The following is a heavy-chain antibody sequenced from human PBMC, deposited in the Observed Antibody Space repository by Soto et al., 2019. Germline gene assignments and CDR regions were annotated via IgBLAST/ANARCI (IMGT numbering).Heavy chain of an antibody. CDR1: GFTFSSYW. D-gene: IGHD3-3*01. Sequence: AGGSLRLSCAASGFTFSSYWMSWVRQAPGKGLEWVANIKQDGSEKYYVDSVKGRFTISRDNAKNSLYLQMNSLRAEDTAVYYRGRFTIFDCEGMDVWSQGTTVTVSS. CDR3: GRFTIFDCEGMDV. CDR2: IKQDGSEK. V-gene: IGHV3-7*01. J-gene: IGHJ6*02.